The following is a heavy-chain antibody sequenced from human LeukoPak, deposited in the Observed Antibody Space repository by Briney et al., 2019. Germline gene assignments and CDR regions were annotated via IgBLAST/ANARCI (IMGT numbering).Heavy chain of an antibody. CDR3: ARDSVLVPAATFDY. CDR1: VGTFISYT. Sequence: ASVNVSFKASVGTFISYTISSVRQAPGQGLEWMGRIIPIIGIANYAQKFQSRVTITANKSTSTAYMELSSLRSEDTAVYYCARDSVLVPAATFDYWGQGTLVTVSS. CDR2: IIPIIGIA. J-gene: IGHJ4*02. D-gene: IGHD2-2*01. V-gene: IGHV1-69*04.